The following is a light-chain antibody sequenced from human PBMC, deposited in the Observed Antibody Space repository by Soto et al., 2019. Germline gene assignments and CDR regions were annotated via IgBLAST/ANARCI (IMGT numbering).Light chain of an antibody. CDR3: SSYKSISTRA. CDR1: SSDVGGYNY. V-gene: IGLV2-14*01. Sequence: QSVLTQPASVYGSPGQSITISCTGTSSDVGGYNYVSWYQQHPGKAPKLIIYDVSNRPSGVSNRFSGSKSGNTASLTISGLQAEDEADYHCSSYKSISTRAFGGGTKLTVL. CDR2: DVS. J-gene: IGLJ3*02.